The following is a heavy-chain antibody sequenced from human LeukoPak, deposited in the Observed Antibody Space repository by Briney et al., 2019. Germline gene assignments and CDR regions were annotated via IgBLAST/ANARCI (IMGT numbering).Heavy chain of an antibody. CDR1: GYTFTSYG. V-gene: IGHV1-18*01. CDR2: ISGYNGDT. Sequence: ASVKVSCKTSGYTFTSYGINWVRQDPGQGLEWMGWISGYNGDTNYAQKLQGRVTMTTDTSTSTAYMELRSLRSDDTAVYYCARDFGSAAYDGAFDTWGQGTMVTVSS. J-gene: IGHJ3*02. D-gene: IGHD3-22*01. CDR3: ARDFGSAAYDGAFDT.